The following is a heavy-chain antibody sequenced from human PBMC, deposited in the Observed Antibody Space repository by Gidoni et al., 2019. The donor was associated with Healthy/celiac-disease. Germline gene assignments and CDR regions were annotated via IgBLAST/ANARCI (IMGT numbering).Heavy chain of an antibody. Sequence: ELQLFGSGGGLVQPGGSLRLSGAASGFPFSSYAMSWVRQAPGKGLEWVSAISGSGGSTYYADSVKGLFTFSRDNSKNTRYLQMNSLSAEDTAVYYCAKAVGAAPTDNWGQGTLVTVSS. D-gene: IGHD1-26*01. CDR1: GFPFSSYA. V-gene: IGHV3-23*01. CDR3: AKAVGAAPTDN. J-gene: IGHJ4*02. CDR2: ISGSGGST.